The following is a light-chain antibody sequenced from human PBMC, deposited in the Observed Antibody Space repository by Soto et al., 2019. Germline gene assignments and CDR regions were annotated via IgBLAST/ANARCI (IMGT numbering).Light chain of an antibody. Sequence: EIVLTQSPATLSLSPGEKDTLSCRASESVSSYLAWYQQRPGQGPRLIIFDASNRQYGIPARFSGSGSGTDFTLTISSLEPEDFAVYYCQQRYNWPPTFGQGTKVEIK. CDR3: QQRYNWPPT. J-gene: IGKJ1*01. CDR1: ESVSSY. CDR2: DAS. V-gene: IGKV3-11*01.